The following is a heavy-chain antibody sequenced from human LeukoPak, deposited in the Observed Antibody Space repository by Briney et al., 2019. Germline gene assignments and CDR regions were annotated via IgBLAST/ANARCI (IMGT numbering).Heavy chain of an antibody. CDR1: GFTFDDYA. J-gene: IGHJ4*02. D-gene: IGHD3-3*01. V-gene: IGHV3-9*01. CDR2: ISWNSGSI. CDR3: AKSHFGVVRYYFDY. Sequence: PGGSLRLSCAASGFTFDDYAMHWVRRAPGKGLEWVSGISWNSGSIGYADSVKGRFTISRDNAKNSLYLQMNSLRAEDTALYYCAKSHFGVVRYYFDYWGQGTLVTVSS.